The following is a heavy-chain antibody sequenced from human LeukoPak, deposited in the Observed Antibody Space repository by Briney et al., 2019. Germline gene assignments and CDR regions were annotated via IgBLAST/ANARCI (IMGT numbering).Heavy chain of an antibody. Sequence: PAGSLRLSCAASGFTFSSYAMSWVRQAPGKGLEWDSAISGSGGSTYYADSVKGRFTISRDNSKNTLYLQMNSLRAEDTAVYYCAKVPIRGQQPRYFDYWGQGTLVTVSS. CDR3: AKVPIRGQQPRYFDY. CDR1: GFTFSSYA. J-gene: IGHJ4*02. V-gene: IGHV3-23*01. CDR2: ISGSGGST. D-gene: IGHD6-13*01.